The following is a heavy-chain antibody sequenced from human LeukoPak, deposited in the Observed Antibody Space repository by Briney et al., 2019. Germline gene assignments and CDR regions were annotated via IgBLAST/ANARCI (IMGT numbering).Heavy chain of an antibody. Sequence: PGGALRLSCAASGFTFSSYDMTWVRQAPGRGLEWVSSIRPSGDNTYYGDSVKGRFTISRDNSKNTLYLQMNSLRAEDTAVYYCARERLGQLRNWFDPWGQGTLVTVSS. D-gene: IGHD6-13*01. V-gene: IGHV3-23*01. CDR3: ARERLGQLRNWFDP. CDR2: IRPSGDNT. CDR1: GFTFSSYD. J-gene: IGHJ5*02.